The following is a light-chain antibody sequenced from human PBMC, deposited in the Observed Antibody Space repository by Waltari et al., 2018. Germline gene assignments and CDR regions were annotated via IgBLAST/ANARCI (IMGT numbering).Light chain of an antibody. CDR3: QQRSIWPLT. Sequence: EIVLTQSPATLSVSPGARATLSCRASESVFGYLAWYQQKPGQAPRPLIFDTSKRAPGIPARFSGSGYGTDFTLTINSLETEDFALYYCQQRSIWPLTFGGGTKV. V-gene: IGKV3-11*01. J-gene: IGKJ4*01. CDR2: DTS. CDR1: ESVFGY.